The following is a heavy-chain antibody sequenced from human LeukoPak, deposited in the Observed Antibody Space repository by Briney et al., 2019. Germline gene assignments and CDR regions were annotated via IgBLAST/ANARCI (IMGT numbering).Heavy chain of an antibody. Sequence: PGGSLRLSCAASGFTFRRYWTYWGRQAPGKGLMWVSRINSDGSTTSYADSVKGRFTIPRDNAKNTLYLQMNSLRAEDTAVYYCARVGATSNFYYYYGMDVWGQGTTVTVSS. CDR1: GFTFRRYW. V-gene: IGHV3-74*01. J-gene: IGHJ6*02. CDR2: INSDGSTT. D-gene: IGHD2-15*01. CDR3: ARVGATSNFYYYYGMDV.